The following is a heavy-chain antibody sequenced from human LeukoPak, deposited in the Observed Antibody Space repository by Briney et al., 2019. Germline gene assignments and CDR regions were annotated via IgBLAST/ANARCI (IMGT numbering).Heavy chain of an antibody. V-gene: IGHV3-23*01. Sequence: GGSLRLSCAASGFTFSSYAMTWVRQAPGKGLEWVSAISGSGGSTSYADSVKGRFTISRDNAKNSLYLQMNSLRDEDTAVYYCARERYSQERSAFDIWGQGTMVTVSS. J-gene: IGHJ3*02. CDR3: ARERYSQERSAFDI. CDR1: GFTFSSYA. D-gene: IGHD3-9*01. CDR2: ISGSGGST.